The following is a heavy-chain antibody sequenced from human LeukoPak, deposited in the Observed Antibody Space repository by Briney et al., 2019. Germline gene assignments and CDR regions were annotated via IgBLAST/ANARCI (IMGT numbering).Heavy chain of an antibody. CDR3: ARLSGSGSYFSPVIYFDY. CDR1: GGSISSYY. V-gene: IGHV4-4*07. CDR2: IYTSGST. J-gene: IGHJ4*02. Sequence: SETLSLTCTVSGGSISSYYWSWIRQPAGKGLEWIGRIYTSGSTNYNPSLKSRVTISVDTSKNQFSLKLSSVTAADTAVYYCARLSGSGSYFSPVIYFDYWGQGTLVAVSS. D-gene: IGHD3-10*01.